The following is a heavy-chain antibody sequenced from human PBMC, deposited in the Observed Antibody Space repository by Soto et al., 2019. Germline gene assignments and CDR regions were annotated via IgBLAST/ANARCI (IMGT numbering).Heavy chain of an antibody. Sequence: ASVKVSCKVSGYTLTELSMHWVRQAPGKGLEWMGGFDPEDGETISAQKFQGRVTMTEDTSTDTAYMGLSSLRSEDTAVYYCATMGLTIFGVVIISEKAFDIWGQGTMVTVS. V-gene: IGHV1-24*01. J-gene: IGHJ3*02. D-gene: IGHD3-3*01. CDR2: FDPEDGET. CDR1: GYTLTELS. CDR3: ATMGLTIFGVVIISEKAFDI.